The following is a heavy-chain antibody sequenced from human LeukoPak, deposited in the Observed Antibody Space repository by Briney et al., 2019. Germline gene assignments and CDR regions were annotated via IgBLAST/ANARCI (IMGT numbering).Heavy chain of an antibody. CDR3: AKHILKGGGRPRDAFDI. Sequence: SLRLSCAASGFTFDDYAMHWVQQAAAKGLDWVSGISWKSDSIGYADSVEGRFTISRDIAKNSLYLQMNSLRAEDTALYYCAKHILKGGGRPRDAFDIWGQGTMVTVSS. V-gene: IGHV3-9*01. J-gene: IGHJ3*02. D-gene: IGHD2-15*01. CDR1: GFTFDDYA. CDR2: ISWKSDSI.